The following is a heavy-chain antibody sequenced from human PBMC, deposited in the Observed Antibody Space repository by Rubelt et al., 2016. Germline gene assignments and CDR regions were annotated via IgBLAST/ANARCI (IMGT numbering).Heavy chain of an antibody. Sequence: EVQLVESGGGLIQPGGYLRLSCAASGFTVSSNYMSWVRQAPGKGLEWVATIKQDGSEKYYVDSVKGRFTISRDNAKNSLYLQMNSLGVADTAVYYCARCCGQWLVWGGLYYFDYWGQGTLVTVSS. CDR3: ARCCGQWLVWGGLYYFDY. CDR2: IKQDGSEK. CDR1: GFTVSSNY. J-gene: IGHJ4*02. V-gene: IGHV3-7*03. D-gene: IGHD6-19*01.